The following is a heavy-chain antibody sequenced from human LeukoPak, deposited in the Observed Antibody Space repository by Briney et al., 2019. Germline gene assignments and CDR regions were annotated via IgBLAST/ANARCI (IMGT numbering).Heavy chain of an antibody. J-gene: IGHJ4*02. Sequence: GASVKVSCKASGYTFIGYYMHWVRQAPGQGLEWMGWISAYNGNTNYAQKLQGRVTMTTDTSTSTAYMELRSLRSDDTAVYYCAREIGSGCLGYWGQGTLVTVSS. V-gene: IGHV1-18*01. D-gene: IGHD6-19*01. CDR1: GYTFIGYY. CDR2: ISAYNGNT. CDR3: AREIGSGCLGY.